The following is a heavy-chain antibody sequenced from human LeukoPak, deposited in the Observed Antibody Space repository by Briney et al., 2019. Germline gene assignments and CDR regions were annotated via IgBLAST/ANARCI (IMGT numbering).Heavy chain of an antibody. CDR3: AKGSIDWYYFDY. D-gene: IGHD3-9*01. V-gene: IGHV3-33*06. Sequence: PGGSLRLSCAASGFTFSSYGMHWVRQAPGKGLEWVAVIWYDGSKKYYADSVKGRFTISRDNSKNTLYLQMNSLRAEDTAVYYCAKGSIDWYYFDYWGQGALVTVSS. J-gene: IGHJ4*02. CDR2: IWYDGSKK. CDR1: GFTFSSYG.